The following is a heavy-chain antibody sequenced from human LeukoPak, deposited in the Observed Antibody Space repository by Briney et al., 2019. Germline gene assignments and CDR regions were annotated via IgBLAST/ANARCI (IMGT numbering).Heavy chain of an antibody. Sequence: GGSLRLSCAASGFTFSNAWMSWVRQAPGKGLEWVGRTKSKTDGGTTDYAAPVKGRFTISRDDSKNTLYLQMNSLKTEDTAVYYCTRINYDILTGYDDYYGMDVWGKGTTVTVSS. CDR2: TKSKTDGGTT. CDR1: GFTFSNAW. V-gene: IGHV3-15*01. D-gene: IGHD3-9*01. CDR3: TRINYDILTGYDDYYGMDV. J-gene: IGHJ6*04.